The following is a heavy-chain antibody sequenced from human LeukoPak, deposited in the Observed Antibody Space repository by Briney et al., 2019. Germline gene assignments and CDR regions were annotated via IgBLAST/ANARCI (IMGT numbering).Heavy chain of an antibody. V-gene: IGHV3-21*01. CDR1: GFTFSSYS. CDR3: ARGRYGDYYFDY. J-gene: IGHJ4*02. Sequence: PGGSLRLSCAASGFTFSSYSMNWVRQAPGKGLEWVSSISGSSYIYYADSVKGRFTISRDNAKNSLYLQMNSLRAEDTAVYYCARGRYGDYYFDYWGQGTLVTVSS. CDR2: ISGSSYI. D-gene: IGHD4-17*01.